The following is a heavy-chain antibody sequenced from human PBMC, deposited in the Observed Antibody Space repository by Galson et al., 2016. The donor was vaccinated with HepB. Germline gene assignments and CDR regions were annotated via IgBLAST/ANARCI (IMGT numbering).Heavy chain of an antibody. D-gene: IGHD3-10*01. CDR2: IRSKANSYAT. J-gene: IGHJ6*02. CDR3: TRTTAPGSILGVRGHYYGMDV. Sequence: SLRLSCAASGFTFSGSAMHWVRQASGKGLEWVGRIRSKANSYATAYAASVKGRFTISRDDSKNTAYLQMNSLKTEDTAVYYCTRTTAPGSILGVRGHYYGMDVWGQGTTVTVSS. CDR1: GFTFSGSA. V-gene: IGHV3-73*01.